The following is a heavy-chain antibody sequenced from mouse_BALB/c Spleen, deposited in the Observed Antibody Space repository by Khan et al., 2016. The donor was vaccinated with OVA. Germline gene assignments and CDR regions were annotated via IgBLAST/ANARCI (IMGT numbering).Heavy chain of an antibody. CDR2: INPTYGYT. Sequence: QVQLKESGAELAKPGASVKMSCTASGYTFNSYWMHWIKQRPGQGLEWIGYINPTYGYTDYNQKFKDKATLTADKSSSTAYMQLSSLTSDDSAVYYCARGRIDYWGQGTALTVSS. V-gene: IGHV1-7*01. CDR1: GYTFNSYW. CDR3: ARGRIDY. D-gene: IGHD1-1*01. J-gene: IGHJ2*01.